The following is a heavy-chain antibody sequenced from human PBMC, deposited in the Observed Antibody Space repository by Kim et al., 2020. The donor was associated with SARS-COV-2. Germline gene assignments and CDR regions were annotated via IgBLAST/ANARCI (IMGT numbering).Heavy chain of an antibody. J-gene: IGHJ4*02. CDR2: IKQDGSEK. V-gene: IGHV3-7*01. CDR1: GFTFDNYW. CDR3: ARDLTFGQSDTDF. D-gene: IGHD3-16*01. Sequence: GGSLRLSCATSGFTFDNYWMSWVRQAPGKGLEWVANIKQDGSEKFYVDSVKGRFTISRDNAKNSVFLQMNSLRAEDTALYYCARDLTFGQSDTDFWGQGT.